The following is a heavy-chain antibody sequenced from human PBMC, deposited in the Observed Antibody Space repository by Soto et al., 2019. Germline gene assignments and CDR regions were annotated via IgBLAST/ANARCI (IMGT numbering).Heavy chain of an antibody. D-gene: IGHD6-19*01. CDR1: GFTFSSYG. J-gene: IGHJ4*02. CDR3: AKPGSIAGAGLDY. V-gene: IGHV3-30*18. Sequence: QVQLVESGGGVVQPGRSLRLSCAASGFTFSSYGMHWVRQAPGKGLEWVAVISYDGSNKYYADSVKGRFTISRDNSKNTLYLQMNSLRAEDTAVYYCAKPGSIAGAGLDYWGQGTLVTVSS. CDR2: ISYDGSNK.